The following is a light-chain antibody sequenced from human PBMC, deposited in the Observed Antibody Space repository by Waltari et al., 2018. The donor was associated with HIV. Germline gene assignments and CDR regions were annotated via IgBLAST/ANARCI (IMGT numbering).Light chain of an antibody. CDR1: TSTIGNTKY. V-gene: IGLV2-11*01. J-gene: IGLJ3*02. Sequence: QSALTQPRSVSGSPGQSVTISCTGSTSTIGNTKYVSWYQHNPGKVPKLIIYDGTKRTSGVPDRISGSKSGNTASLTISGLQAEDEADYYCCSFAGPYSWVFGEGTKLTVL. CDR2: DGT. CDR3: CSFAGPYSWV.